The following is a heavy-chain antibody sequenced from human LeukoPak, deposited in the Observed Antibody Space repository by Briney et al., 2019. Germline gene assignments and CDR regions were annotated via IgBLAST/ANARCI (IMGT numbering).Heavy chain of an antibody. V-gene: IGHV3-72*01. D-gene: IGHD3-10*01. J-gene: IGHJ4*02. Sequence: VGSLRLSCAASGFTISDHYMDWVRQAPGKGLEWVGRSRNKAASYTTEHAASVKGRFTISRDDSKKSLYLQMNSLKNEDTAVYYCVLLVRGVPYWDQGTLVPVTS. CDR3: VLLVRGVPY. CDR1: GFTISDHY. CDR2: SRNKAASYTT.